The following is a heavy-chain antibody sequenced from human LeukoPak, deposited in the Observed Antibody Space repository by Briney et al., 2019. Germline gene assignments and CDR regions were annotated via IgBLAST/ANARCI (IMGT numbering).Heavy chain of an antibody. CDR1: GYTFTSYY. V-gene: IGHV1-46*01. D-gene: IGHD2-2*01. CDR2: INPSGGST. CDR3: ARDLRTRPVGDAFDI. Sequence: ASVKVSCKASGYTFTSYYMHRVRQAPGQGLEWMGIINPSGGSTSYAQKFQGRVTMTRDMSTSTVYMELSSLRSEDTAVYYCARDLRTRPVGDAFDIWGQGTMVTVSS. J-gene: IGHJ3*02.